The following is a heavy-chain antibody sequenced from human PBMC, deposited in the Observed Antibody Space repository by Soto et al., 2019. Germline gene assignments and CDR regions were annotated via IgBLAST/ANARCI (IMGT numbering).Heavy chain of an antibody. V-gene: IGHV1-2*02. CDR2: INPDSGST. CDR1: GYTFSDYY. CDR3: GRGRAPGPGGDF. J-gene: IGHJ4*02. D-gene: IGHD2-21*02. Sequence: QVHLAQSGAEVQKPGASVKVSCKASGYTFSDYYIHWIRQAPGQGLEWMGWINPDSGSTHFAKKFQGRVTMTSDPSISTGYMELSSLRSDATALYFCGRGRAPGPGGDFWGQGTRVTVSS.